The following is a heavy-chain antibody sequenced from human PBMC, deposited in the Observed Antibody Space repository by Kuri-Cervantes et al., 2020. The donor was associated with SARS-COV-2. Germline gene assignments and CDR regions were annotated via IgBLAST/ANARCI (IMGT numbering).Heavy chain of an antibody. CDR1: GSTFSNAW. V-gene: IGHV3-15*01. CDR2: IKSKTDGGTT. J-gene: IGHJ6*02. Sequence: LSLTCAASGSTFSNAWMSWVRQAPGKGLEWVGRIKSKTDGGTTDYAAPVKGRFTISRDDSKNTLYLQMNSLKTEDTAVYYCTTDLPNPTYPRYYYYYYGMDVWGQGTTVTVSS. D-gene: IGHD2-2*02. CDR3: TTDLPNPTYPRYYYYYYGMDV.